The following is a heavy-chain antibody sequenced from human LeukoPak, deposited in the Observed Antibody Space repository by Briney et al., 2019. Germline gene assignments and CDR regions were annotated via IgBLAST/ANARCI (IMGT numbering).Heavy chain of an antibody. D-gene: IGHD2-21*01. J-gene: IGHJ4*02. V-gene: IGHV4-38-2*02. CDR1: IYSISSGYY. Sequence: PSETLSLTCTVSIYSISSGYYWGWIRQPPGKGLEWIGSIYHSGGTYYNPSLKSRVTISLDTSKNQFSLKLSSVTAADTAVYYCARDRGDWGDYFDYWGQGTLVTVSS. CDR2: IYHSGGT. CDR3: ARDRGDWGDYFDY.